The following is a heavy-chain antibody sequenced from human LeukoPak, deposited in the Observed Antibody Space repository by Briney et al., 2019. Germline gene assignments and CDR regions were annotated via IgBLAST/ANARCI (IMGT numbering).Heavy chain of an antibody. CDR3: ARVQDGYNFDY. Sequence: ASVKVSCKASGYTFTGYYLHWVRQAPGQGLEWMGWINPHSGGTNYAQKFQGRVTMTRDTSISTAYMELSRLRSDDAAVYYCARVQDGYNFDYWGQGTLVTVSS. J-gene: IGHJ4*02. CDR1: GYTFTGYY. D-gene: IGHD5-24*01. CDR2: INPHSGGT. V-gene: IGHV1-2*02.